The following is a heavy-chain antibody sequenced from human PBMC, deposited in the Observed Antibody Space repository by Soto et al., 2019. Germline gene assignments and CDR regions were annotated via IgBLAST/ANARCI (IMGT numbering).Heavy chain of an antibody. CDR3: AGNGETRWIQAPVPADWFAP. V-gene: IGHV1-69*06. CDR1: GGTFRNDA. D-gene: IGHD5-18*01. CDR2: IMTDYGTT. Sequence: QVQLVQSGAEVKKPGSSVKVSCKASGGTFRNDAISWVRQAPGQGLEWMGGIMTDYGTTNYAQKFKGRVTITADKFTSTSDMALSGLSTEETAVYYCAGNGETRWIQAPVPADWFAPWCQGTLVTVSS. J-gene: IGHJ5*02.